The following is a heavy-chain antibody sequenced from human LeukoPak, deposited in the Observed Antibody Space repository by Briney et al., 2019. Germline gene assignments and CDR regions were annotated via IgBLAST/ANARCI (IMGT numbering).Heavy chain of an antibody. CDR1: GFTFSSYS. V-gene: IGHV3-21*06. D-gene: IGHD3-10*01. CDR2: ITRSNYI. Sequence: GGSLRLSCAASGFTFSSYSMNWVRQAPGKGLEWVSSITRSNYIYYADSVKGRFTISRDNAKNSLYLQMNSLRAEDTAVYYCARANWFGELFWGQGTLVTVSS. J-gene: IGHJ4*02. CDR3: ARANWFGELF.